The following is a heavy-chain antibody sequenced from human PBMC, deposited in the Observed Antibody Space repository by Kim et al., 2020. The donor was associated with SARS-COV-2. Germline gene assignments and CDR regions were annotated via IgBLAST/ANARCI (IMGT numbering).Heavy chain of an antibody. V-gene: IGHV4-34*01. CDR2: INHSGST. CDR3: ARGRHYYDSSGYYSQGWFDP. Sequence: SETLSLTCAVYGGSFSGYYWSWIRQPPGKGLEWIGEINHSGSTNYNPSLKSRVTISVDTSKNQFSLKLSSVTAADTAVYYCARGRHYYDSSGYYSQGWFDPWGQGTLVTVSS. CDR1: GGSFSGYY. D-gene: IGHD3-22*01. J-gene: IGHJ5*02.